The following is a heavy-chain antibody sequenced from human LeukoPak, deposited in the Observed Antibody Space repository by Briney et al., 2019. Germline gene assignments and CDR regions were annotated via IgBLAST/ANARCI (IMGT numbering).Heavy chain of an antibody. CDR1: GESFSGYY. CDR3: ATSGGTLGPTNYFAY. CDR2: INHSGST. D-gene: IGHD3-16*01. V-gene: IGHV4-34*01. Sequence: SETLSLACAVYGESFSGYYWSWIRQPPGKGLEWIGEINHSGSTNYNPSLKSRVTISVDTSKNQFSLKLSSVTAADTAVYYCATSGGTLGPTNYFAYWGQGTLVTVSS. J-gene: IGHJ4*02.